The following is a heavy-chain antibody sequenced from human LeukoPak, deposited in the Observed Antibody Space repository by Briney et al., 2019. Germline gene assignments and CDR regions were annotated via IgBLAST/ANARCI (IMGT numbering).Heavy chain of an antibody. CDR3: VKFRGATDHYYYYMDV. V-gene: IGHV3-23*01. Sequence: GGSLRLSRAASGFSFSTHAMTWVRQAPGKGLEWVSAISDSGGYTYSADSVKGRFTISRDNSKNTVYLQMNSLRVEDTAVYYCVKFRGATDHYYYYMDVWGKGTTVTVSS. CDR2: ISDSGGYT. J-gene: IGHJ6*03. D-gene: IGHD1-26*01. CDR1: GFSFSTHA.